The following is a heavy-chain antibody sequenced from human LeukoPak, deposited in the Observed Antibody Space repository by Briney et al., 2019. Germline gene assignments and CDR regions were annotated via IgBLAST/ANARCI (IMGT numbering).Heavy chain of an antibody. D-gene: IGHD6-13*01. J-gene: IGHJ5*02. CDR3: ARGNRGSRINIIAAAGWFDP. V-gene: IGHV4-34*01. Sequence: KPSETLSLTCAVCGGSFSGYYWSWIRQPPGKGLEWIGEINHSGSTNYNPSLKSRVTISVDTSKNQFSLKLSSVTAADTAVYYCARGNRGSRINIIAAAGWFDPWGQGTLVTVSS. CDR1: GGSFSGYY. CDR2: INHSGST.